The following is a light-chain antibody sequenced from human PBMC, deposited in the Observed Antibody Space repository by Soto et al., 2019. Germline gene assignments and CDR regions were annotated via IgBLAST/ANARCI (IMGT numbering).Light chain of an antibody. CDR3: SSYTTSSTLYV. Sequence: QSALTQPASVSGSPGQSITFSCTGTSSDIGGYDYVSWYQQYSGKAPKLIIFEVTNRPSGVSDRFSGSKSGDTASLTISGLQAEDEADYYCSSYTTSSTLYVFGPGTKVTVL. CDR2: EVT. J-gene: IGLJ1*01. CDR1: SSDIGGYDY. V-gene: IGLV2-14*01.